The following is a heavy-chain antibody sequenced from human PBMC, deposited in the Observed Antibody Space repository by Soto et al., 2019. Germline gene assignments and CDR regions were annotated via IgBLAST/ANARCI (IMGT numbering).Heavy chain of an antibody. D-gene: IGHD6-19*01. CDR3: ARIHWSQSSLDY. CDR2: VSHRGTA. CDR1: GGSIDSTDYS. Sequence: PSETLSLTCAVSGGSIDSTDYSLTWIRQPPGKGLEWIGYVSHRGTAYSIPSLKGRVTLSMDSSQTQFSLKLTSVTAADSAVYYCARIHWSQSSLDYWGRGILVTVSS. J-gene: IGHJ4*02. V-gene: IGHV4-30-2*01.